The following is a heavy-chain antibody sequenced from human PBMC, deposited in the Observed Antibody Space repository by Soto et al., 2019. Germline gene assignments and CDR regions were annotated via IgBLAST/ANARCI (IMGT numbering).Heavy chain of an antibody. J-gene: IGHJ3*01. V-gene: IGHV4-38-2*01. CDR2: IYHSGNT. CDR1: GHCRSSGHY. CDR3: ARGANIMATSYEPFDV. Sequence: PSVTLSLTCGVAGHCRSSGHYWYWVRQPPERGLEWIGNIYHSGNTYYNPSLKSRVTISLDTSKNQFSLRLNSVTAADTAVYYCARGANIMATSYEPFDVRVKGTMVTVSS. D-gene: IGHD5-12*01.